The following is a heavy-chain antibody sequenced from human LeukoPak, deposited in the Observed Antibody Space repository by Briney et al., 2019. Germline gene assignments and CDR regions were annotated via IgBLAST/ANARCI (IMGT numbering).Heavy chain of an antibody. CDR2: ISSSSSYI. CDR3: ARIVVVVTATDAFDI. CDR1: GFTFSSYS. V-gene: IGHV3-21*01. J-gene: IGHJ3*02. Sequence: GGSLRLSCAASGFTFSSYSMNWVHQAPGKGLEWVSSISSSSSYIYYADSVKGRFTISRDNAKNSLYLQMNSLRAEDTAVYYCARIVVVVTATDAFDIWGQGTMVTVSS. D-gene: IGHD2-21*02.